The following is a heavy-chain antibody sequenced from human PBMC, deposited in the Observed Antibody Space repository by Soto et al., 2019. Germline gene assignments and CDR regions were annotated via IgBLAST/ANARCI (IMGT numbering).Heavy chain of an antibody. Sequence: EVQLVESGGGLVQPGGSLRLSCAASGFTFSSYYMRWVRQAPVKGLEWVANIKQDGSEKYYVDSVKGRFTISRDNAKNSLYLQMNSPRAEDTAVYYCARDRGGSHLWVNWFDPWGQGTLVTVSS. V-gene: IGHV3-7*03. CDR2: IKQDGSEK. CDR1: GFTFSSYY. J-gene: IGHJ5*02. CDR3: ARDRGGSHLWVNWFDP. D-gene: IGHD1-26*01.